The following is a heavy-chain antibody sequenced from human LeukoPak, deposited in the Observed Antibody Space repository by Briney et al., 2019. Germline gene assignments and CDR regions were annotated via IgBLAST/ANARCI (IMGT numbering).Heavy chain of an antibody. CDR2: ITSSGSTK. V-gene: IGHV3-48*03. CDR1: GFTFSSYE. D-gene: IGHD6-13*01. CDR3: ARESTRGSSWDCFDY. J-gene: IGHJ4*02. Sequence: GGSLRLSCGASGFTFSSYEMNWVRQAPGKGLEWVSYITSSGSTKHYADSVKGRFTISRDNAKNSLYLQMNSLRAEDTAVYYCARESTRGSSWDCFDYWGQGTLVTVSS.